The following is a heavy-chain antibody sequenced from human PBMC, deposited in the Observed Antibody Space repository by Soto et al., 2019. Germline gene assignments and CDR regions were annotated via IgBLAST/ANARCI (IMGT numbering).Heavy chain of an antibody. J-gene: IGHJ5*02. D-gene: IGHD3-3*01. CDR1: GGSVNGYY. CDR2: INQTGGT. CDR3: ATRITVFGLLIPPFDP. Sequence: KSSDNLSLTCADYGGSVNGYYWNWIRQPPGKGLEWIGEINQTGGTHYNQSLKSRVTMSVDTAKNQFSLRLSSVTAADTAIYYCATRITVFGLLIPPFDPWGQGTQVTVSS. V-gene: IGHV4-34*01.